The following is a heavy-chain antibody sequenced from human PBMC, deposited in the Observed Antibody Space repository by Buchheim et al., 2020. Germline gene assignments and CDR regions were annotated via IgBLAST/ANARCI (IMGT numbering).Heavy chain of an antibody. Sequence: DVQLVESGGGLVQPGGSLRLSCIASGFTFNRHWMHWVRQAPGKGLVWVSHIDSDGGTTNYADSVKGRFTISRDNAKNTLYLQVNSLRAEETAVYYCARGRRYSLVVLDYWGQGTL. D-gene: IGHD5-18*01. CDR3: ARGRRYSLVVLDY. CDR1: GFTFNRHW. CDR2: IDSDGGTT. J-gene: IGHJ4*02. V-gene: IGHV3-74*01.